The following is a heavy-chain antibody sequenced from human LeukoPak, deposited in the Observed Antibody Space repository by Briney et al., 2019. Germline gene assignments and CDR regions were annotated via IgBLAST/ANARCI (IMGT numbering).Heavy chain of an antibody. CDR1: GGSISSSSYY. Sequence: PSETLSLTCTVSGGSISSSSYYWSWIRQPAGKGLEWIGRIYTSGSTNYNPSLKSRVTMSVDTSKNQFSLKLSSVTAADTAVYYCARDKYYYGSGSYVHFDYWGQGTLVTVSS. J-gene: IGHJ4*02. CDR2: IYTSGST. V-gene: IGHV4-61*02. CDR3: ARDKYYYGSGSYVHFDY. D-gene: IGHD3-10*01.